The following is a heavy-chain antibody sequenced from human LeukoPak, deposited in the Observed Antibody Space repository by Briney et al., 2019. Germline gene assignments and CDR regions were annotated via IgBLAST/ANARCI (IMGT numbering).Heavy chain of an antibody. CDR1: GFSVSSYA. Sequence: GGSLRLSCAASGFSVSSYAMSWVRQAPGKGLEWISAISGSGGSKYYADSVKGRFTISRDTSTNTLYLQLNSLRVDDTAVYFCAKEWRFSSSWYQYYFDYWGQGTLVTVSS. CDR3: AKEWRFSSSWYQYYFDY. J-gene: IGHJ4*02. CDR2: ISGSGGSK. D-gene: IGHD6-13*01. V-gene: IGHV3-23*01.